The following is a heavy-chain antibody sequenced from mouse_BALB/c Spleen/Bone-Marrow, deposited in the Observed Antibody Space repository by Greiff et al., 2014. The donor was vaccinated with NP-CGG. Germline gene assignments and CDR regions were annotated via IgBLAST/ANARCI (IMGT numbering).Heavy chain of an antibody. CDR3: TRSLRRYFDY. D-gene: IGHD1-2*01. CDR2: TLPGTGST. V-gene: IGHV1-9*01. Sequence: QVQLQQSGAELMKPGASVKISCKATGYTFSHYWIEWVKQRPGHGLEWIGETLPGTGSTKYNEKFKGKATITADTSSSTAYMQLSSLTSEDSAVYYCTRSLRRYFDYWGQGTTLTVSS. J-gene: IGHJ2*01. CDR1: GYTFSHYW.